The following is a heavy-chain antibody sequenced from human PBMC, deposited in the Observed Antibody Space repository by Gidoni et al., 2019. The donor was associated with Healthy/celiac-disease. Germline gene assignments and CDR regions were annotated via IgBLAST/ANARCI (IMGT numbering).Heavy chain of an antibody. CDR2: IYYSGST. V-gene: IGHV4-59*01. J-gene: IGHJ4*02. Sequence: QVQLQESGPGLVKPSETLSLTCTVSGGSISSYYWSWIRQPPGKGLEWIGYIYYSGSTNYNPSLKSRVTISVDTSKNQFSLKLSSVTAADTAVYYCARGGFRGYSGYEGKFDYWGQGTLVTVSS. D-gene: IGHD5-12*01. CDR3: ARGGFRGYSGYEGKFDY. CDR1: GGSISSYY.